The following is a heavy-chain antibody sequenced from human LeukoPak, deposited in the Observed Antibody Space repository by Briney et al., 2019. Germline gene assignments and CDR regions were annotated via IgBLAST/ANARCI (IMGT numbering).Heavy chain of an antibody. CDR3: AKLVFADGWWDYYYYMDV. V-gene: IGHV3-48*03. J-gene: IGHJ6*03. CDR2: ISSSGSTI. D-gene: IGHD2-8*02. Sequence: GGSLRLSCAASGFTFSSYEMNWVRQAPGKGLEWVSYISSSGSTIYYADSVKGRFTISRDNAKNSLYLQMNSLRAEDTAVYYCAKLVFADGWWDYYYYMDVWGKGTTVTISS. CDR1: GFTFSSYE.